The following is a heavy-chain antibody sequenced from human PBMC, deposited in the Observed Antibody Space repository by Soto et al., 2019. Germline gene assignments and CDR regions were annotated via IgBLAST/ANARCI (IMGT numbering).Heavy chain of an antibody. D-gene: IGHD6-13*01. V-gene: IGHV3-23*01. CDR3: AKGRGSSWTIDY. CDR2: ISGSGGTS. Sequence: DVELSESGGGLVQPGGSLRLSCAASGFNFRSYAMSWVRRAPGKGLEWVSAISGSGGTSYFADSVRDRFTISRDNSKNTLYLQLSSLRVEDTAEYFCAKGRGSSWTIDYWGHGTLVTVSS. J-gene: IGHJ4*01. CDR1: GFNFRSYA.